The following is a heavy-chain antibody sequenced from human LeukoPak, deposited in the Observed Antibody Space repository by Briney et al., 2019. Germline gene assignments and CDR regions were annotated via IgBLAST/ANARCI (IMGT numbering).Heavy chain of an antibody. Sequence: GGSLRLSCAASGFTFISYGMHWVRQVPGKGLVWVSRIGTDGSRTTYADYVQGRLTISRDNAKNTLYLQMNSLRAEDAAVYYCARDKYGDNSNAFDIWGQGTLVTVSS. CDR1: GFTFISYG. V-gene: IGHV3-74*01. CDR2: IGTDGSRT. J-gene: IGHJ3*02. D-gene: IGHD4-23*01. CDR3: ARDKYGDNSNAFDI.